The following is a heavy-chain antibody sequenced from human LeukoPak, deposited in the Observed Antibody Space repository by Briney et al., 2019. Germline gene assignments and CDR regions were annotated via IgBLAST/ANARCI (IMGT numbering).Heavy chain of an antibody. CDR3: ANPGHSSGSFDY. CDR2: IDANSGDT. V-gene: IGHV1-2*02. J-gene: IGHJ4*02. D-gene: IGHD3-22*01. CDR1: GYTFTGYY. Sequence: GASVKVSCKASGYTFTGYYIHWVRQAPGQGLEWMGWIDANSGDTYYAQKFEARVTMTRDTSISTAYMELSSLRPDDTAVYYCANPGHSSGSFDYWGQGTLVTVSS.